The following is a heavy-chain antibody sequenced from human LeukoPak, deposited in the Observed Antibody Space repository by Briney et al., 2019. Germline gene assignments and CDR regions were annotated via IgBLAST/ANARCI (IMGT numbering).Heavy chain of an antibody. CDR3: AREPTYYYGSGSYYFDY. CDR1: GGSISSSSYY. CDR2: IYTSGST. D-gene: IGHD3-10*01. Sequence: SETLSLTCTVSGGSISSSSYYWGWIRQPAGKGLEWIGRIYTSGSTNYNPSLKGRVTMSVDTSKNQFSLKLSSVTAADTAVYYCAREPTYYYGSGSYYFDYWGQGTLVTVSS. V-gene: IGHV4-61*02. J-gene: IGHJ4*02.